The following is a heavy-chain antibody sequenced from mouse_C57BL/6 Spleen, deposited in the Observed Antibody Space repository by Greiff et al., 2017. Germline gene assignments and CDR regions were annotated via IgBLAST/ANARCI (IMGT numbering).Heavy chain of an antibody. J-gene: IGHJ1*03. D-gene: IGHD1-1*01. Sequence: QVQLQQPGAELVKPGASVKLSCKASGYTFTSYWMHWVKQRPGQGLEWIGMIHPNSGSTNYNEKFKSKVTLTVDKSSSTAYMQLSSLTSEDSAVYYCASLHYGSSHWYFDVWGTGTTVTVSS. V-gene: IGHV1-64*01. CDR2: IHPNSGST. CDR3: ASLHYGSSHWYFDV. CDR1: GYTFTSYW.